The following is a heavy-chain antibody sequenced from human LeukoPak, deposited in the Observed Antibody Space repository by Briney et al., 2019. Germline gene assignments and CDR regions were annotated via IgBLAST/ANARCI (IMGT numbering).Heavy chain of an antibody. J-gene: IGHJ6*04. CDR1: GFTFSSYG. D-gene: IGHD3-10*02. V-gene: IGHV3-23*01. CDR2: ISGSGGST. Sequence: GGTLRLSCAASGFTFSSYGMSWVRQAPGKGLEWVSAISGSGGSTYYADSVKGRFTISRDNAKNSLYLQMNSLRAEDTTVYYCAELGITMIGGVWGKGTTVTISS. CDR3: AELGITMIGGV.